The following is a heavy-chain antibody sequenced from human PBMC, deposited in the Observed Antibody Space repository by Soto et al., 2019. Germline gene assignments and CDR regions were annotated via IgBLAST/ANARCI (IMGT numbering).Heavy chain of an antibody. J-gene: IGHJ4*02. CDR2: INPNSGDT. V-gene: IGHV1-2*02. D-gene: IGHD3-22*01. CDR1: GYTFSDYY. CDR3: AREEYHHDYSGYHPYFDY. Sequence: GASVKVSCKASGYTFSDYYVHWVRQVPGQGLEWMGWINPNSGDTNYAQQFQGRVTMTRDTSISTAYMELSRLRSDDTAVYYCAREEYHHDYSGYHPYFDYWGQGTLVTVSS.